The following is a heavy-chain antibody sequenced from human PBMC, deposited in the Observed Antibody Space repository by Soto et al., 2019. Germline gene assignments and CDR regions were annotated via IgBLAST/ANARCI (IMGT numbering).Heavy chain of an antibody. CDR3: AREGSYKNYYYYGMDV. J-gene: IGHJ6*02. CDR1: GGSISSYY. V-gene: IGHV4-59*01. CDR2: IYYSGRT. D-gene: IGHD2-15*01. Sequence: QVQLQESGPGLVKPSETLSLTCTVSGGSISSYYWSWIRQPPGKGLEWIGYIYYSGRTNYNPALKSRVSISVDTSKNQFTLKLSSVTAADTVVYYCAREGSYKNYYYYGMDVWGQGTTVTVSS.